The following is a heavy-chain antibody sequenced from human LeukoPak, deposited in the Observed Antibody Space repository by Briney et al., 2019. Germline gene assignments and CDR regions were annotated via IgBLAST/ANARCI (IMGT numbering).Heavy chain of an antibody. CDR1: GFTFSNYL. CDR2: IKEDGSDT. CDR3: ARDPWPRAFDI. Sequence: GGSLRLSCAASGFTFSNYLMSWVRQAPGKGLEWVANIKEDGSDTNYVDSVKGRFTISRDNAKNSLYLQMNSLRAEDTAVYYCARDPWPRAFDIWGQGTMVIVSS. J-gene: IGHJ3*02. V-gene: IGHV3-7*01.